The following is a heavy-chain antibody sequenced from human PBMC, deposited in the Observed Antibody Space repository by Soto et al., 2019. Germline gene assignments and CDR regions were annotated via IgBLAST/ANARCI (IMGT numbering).Heavy chain of an antibody. J-gene: IGHJ4*02. CDR1: GFTFSNYD. CDR2: IWYDGSNT. CDR3: ARGQGYDSGSPFDY. D-gene: IGHD3-10*01. Sequence: GGSLRLSCAASGFTFSNYDMHWVRQAPGKGLEWVAVIWYDGSNTYYADSVKGRFTISRDNSKNALSLQVNSLRAEDTAVYYCARGQGYDSGSPFDYWGQGTLVTVSS. V-gene: IGHV3-33*01.